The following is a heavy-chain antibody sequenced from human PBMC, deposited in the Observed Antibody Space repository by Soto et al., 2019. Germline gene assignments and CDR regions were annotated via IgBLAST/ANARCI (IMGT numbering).Heavy chain of an antibody. D-gene: IGHD3-3*01. CDR1: GYTFTSYG. V-gene: IGHV1-18*01. Sequence: QVNLVQSGAEVRKPGASVKVSCKGSGYTFTSYGIAWVRQAPGQGLEWMGWISAHNDNTNYAQKVQGRVTVTTDTSTSTAYMELPNLRSDDTAVYYCTRGTYEDYWGQGDRVTVPS. CDR3: TRGTYEDY. CDR2: ISAHNDNT. J-gene: IGHJ4*02.